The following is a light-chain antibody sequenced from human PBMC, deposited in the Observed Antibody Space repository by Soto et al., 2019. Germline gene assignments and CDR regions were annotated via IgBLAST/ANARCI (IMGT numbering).Light chain of an antibody. CDR3: QQYGSSPRGGFT. Sequence: EIVLTQSPGTLSLSPGERATLSCRASQSVSSSYLAWYQQKPGQAPRLLIYGASSRATGIPDRFSGSGSGTDFTLTISRLEPEDFAVYYCQQYGSSPRGGFTCGPGTKVDIK. J-gene: IGKJ3*01. CDR1: QSVSSSY. CDR2: GAS. V-gene: IGKV3-20*01.